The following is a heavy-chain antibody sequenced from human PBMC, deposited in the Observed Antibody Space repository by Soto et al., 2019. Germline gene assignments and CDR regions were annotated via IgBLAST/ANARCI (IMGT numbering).Heavy chain of an antibody. Sequence: QVQLVESGGGVVQPGRSLRLSCAASGFTFSSYGMHWVRQAPGKGLQWVAVISYDGSNKYYADSVKGRFTISRDNAKNTLYLQMNSLRAEDTAVYYCVGVYYFGDYWGQGTLVTVSS. CDR1: GFTFSSYG. V-gene: IGHV3-30*03. J-gene: IGHJ4*02. D-gene: IGHD3-22*01. CDR2: ISYDGSNK. CDR3: VGVYYFGDY.